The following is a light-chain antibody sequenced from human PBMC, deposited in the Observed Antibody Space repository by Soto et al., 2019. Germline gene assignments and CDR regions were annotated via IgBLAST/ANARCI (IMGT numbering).Light chain of an antibody. CDR3: QQYGRSPMFT. V-gene: IGKV3-20*01. CDR2: GAS. J-gene: IGKJ2*01. Sequence: EIVLTQSPGTLSLSPGERATLSCRASQSVSRNYLAWYQQKPGQAPRLLVYGASRWAAGIPDRFSGSGSGTDFTLTSNILEPEDLAVYCCQQYGRSPMFTFGQGTKLEIK. CDR1: QSVSRNY.